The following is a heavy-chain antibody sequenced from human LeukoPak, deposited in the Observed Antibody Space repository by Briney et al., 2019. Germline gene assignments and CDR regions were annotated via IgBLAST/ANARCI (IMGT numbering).Heavy chain of an antibody. D-gene: IGHD3-22*01. CDR3: ARKTRRGGYGINWFDP. V-gene: IGHV4-34*01. CDR1: GGSFSDYY. Sequence: PSETLSLTCAVYGGSFSDYYWSWIRQPPGKGLEWIGEINHSGSTNYNPSLKSRVTISVDTSKNQFSLKLSSVTAADTAVYYCARKTRRGGYGINWFDPWGQGTLVTVSS. J-gene: IGHJ5*02. CDR2: INHSGST.